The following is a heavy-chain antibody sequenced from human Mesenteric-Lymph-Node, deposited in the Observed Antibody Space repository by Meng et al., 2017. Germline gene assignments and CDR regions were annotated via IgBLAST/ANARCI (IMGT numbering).Heavy chain of an antibody. CDR3: VRDSWMNNHYYGMDV. D-gene: IGHD1/OR15-1a*01. CDR1: GLTFSSYW. CDR2: INTDGNYR. Sequence: GESLKISCAASGLTFSSYWLHWVRQVPGKGLVWVSRINTDGNYRNYTDSVKGRFTISRDNAKNTLYLQMNSRRAEDTAVYYCVRDSWMNNHYYGMDVWGQGTTVTVSS. V-gene: IGHV3-74*01. J-gene: IGHJ6*02.